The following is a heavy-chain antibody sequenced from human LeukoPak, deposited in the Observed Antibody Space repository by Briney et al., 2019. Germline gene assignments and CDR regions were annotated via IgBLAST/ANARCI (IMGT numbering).Heavy chain of an antibody. D-gene: IGHD2-8*01. J-gene: IGHJ6*03. CDR1: EFTFNTNA. CDR2: ISYDGRNE. Sequence: GGSLRPSCAASEFTFNTNAMHWVRQAPGKGLEWVAVISYDGRNEYYADSVKGRFTISRDNSKNTLYLQMNSLRAEDTAVYYCARDPRYCNNDICYPNYYYYYMDVWGKGTTVIVSS. CDR3: ARDPRYCNNDICYPNYYYYYMDV. V-gene: IGHV3-30*01.